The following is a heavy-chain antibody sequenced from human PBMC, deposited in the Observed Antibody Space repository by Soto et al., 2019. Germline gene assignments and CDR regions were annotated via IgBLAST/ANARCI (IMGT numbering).Heavy chain of an antibody. V-gene: IGHV1-69*01. CDR2: IIPIFGTA. J-gene: IGHJ4*02. CDR1: GGTFSSYA. Sequence: QVQLVQSGAEVKKPGSSVKVSCKASGGTFSSYAISWVRQAPGQGLEWMGGIIPIFGTANYAPKFQGRVTITAGEYASTAYMELSSLRSEDTAVYYCAGVRGDFWSGSSFDYWGQGTLVTVSS. D-gene: IGHD3-3*01. CDR3: AGVRGDFWSGSSFDY.